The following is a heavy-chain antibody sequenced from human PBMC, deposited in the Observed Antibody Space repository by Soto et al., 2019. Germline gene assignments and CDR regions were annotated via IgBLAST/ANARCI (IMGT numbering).Heavy chain of an antibody. CDR2: IYHSGST. CDR1: GDSVSSGSYY. V-gene: IGHV4-61*01. CDR3: ASKRGNYLDY. Sequence: SETLSLTCTVSGDSVSSGSYYWSWIRQPPGKGLEWIGYIYHSGSTYYNPSLKSRVTISVDTSKNQFSLKLSSVTAADTAVYYCASKRGNYLDYWGRGALVTVSS. J-gene: IGHJ4*02. D-gene: IGHD3-16*01.